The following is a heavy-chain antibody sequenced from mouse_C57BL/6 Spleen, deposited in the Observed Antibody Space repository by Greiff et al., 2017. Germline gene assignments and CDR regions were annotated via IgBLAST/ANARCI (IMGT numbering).Heavy chain of an antibody. CDR2: ISSGGGDT. D-gene: IGHD2-2*01. J-gene: IGHJ1*01. V-gene: IGHV5-6*01. Sequence: EVQVVESGGDLVKPGGSLKLSCAASGFTFSSYGMPWVSQTPDKRLEWVATISSGGGDTYYPDSVKGRFTISRDTAENTLYLQMSSLTSEETAIYSCEGPVIYYGYDGDWYFDVWGQGTTVTVSS. CDR1: GFTFSSYG. CDR3: EGPVIYYGYDGDWYFDV.